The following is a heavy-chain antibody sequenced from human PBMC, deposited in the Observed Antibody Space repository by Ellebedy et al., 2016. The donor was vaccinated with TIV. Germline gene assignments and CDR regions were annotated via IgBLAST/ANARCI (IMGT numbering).Heavy chain of an antibody. CDR2: FGIGGDA. Sequence: GESLKISCDASGFIFSNYDMHWVRQVAGKGLEWVSGFGIGGDAYYRASVRGRFTISREDAKSSLFLQMNSLTVGDTALYYCARGARGGENWHFDLWGRGTLVAVSS. CDR1: GFIFSNYD. J-gene: IGHJ2*01. V-gene: IGHV3-13*01. CDR3: ARGARGGENWHFDL. D-gene: IGHD3-16*01.